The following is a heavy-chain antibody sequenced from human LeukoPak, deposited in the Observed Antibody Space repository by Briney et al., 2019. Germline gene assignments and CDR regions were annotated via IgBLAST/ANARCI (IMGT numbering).Heavy chain of an antibody. J-gene: IGHJ5*02. CDR1: GYTFTGYY. Sequence: ASVKVSCKASGYTFTGYYMHWVRQAPGQGPEWMGWINPNSGGTNYAQKFQGRVTMTRDTSISTAYMELSRLRSDDTAVYYCARDRSTYSGSYYWFDPWGQGTLVTVSS. V-gene: IGHV1-2*02. CDR2: INPNSGGT. D-gene: IGHD1-26*01. CDR3: ARDRSTYSGSYYWFDP.